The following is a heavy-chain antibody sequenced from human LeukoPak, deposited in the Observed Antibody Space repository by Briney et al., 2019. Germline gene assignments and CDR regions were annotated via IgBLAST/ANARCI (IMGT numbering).Heavy chain of an antibody. J-gene: IGHJ4*02. D-gene: IGHD5-24*01. CDR1: SGSISSSTYY. CDR2: IYYTGST. V-gene: IGHV4-39*07. Sequence: SETLSLTCTVSSGSISSSTYYWGWIRQPPGKGLEWIGTIYYTGSTYYNPSLKSRVTTSVDTSKTQFSLKRTSVTAADTDVYYCARAVGTDGYNLWVYWGQGTLVTVSS. CDR3: ARAVGTDGYNLWVY.